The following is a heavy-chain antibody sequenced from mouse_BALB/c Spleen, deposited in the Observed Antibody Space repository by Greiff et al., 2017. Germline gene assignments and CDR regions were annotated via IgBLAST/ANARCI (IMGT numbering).Heavy chain of an antibody. J-gene: IGHJ4*01. CDR1: GYSITSGYY. D-gene: IGHD2-4*01. Sequence: VQLKESGPGLVKPSQSLSLTCSVTGYSITSGYYWNWIRQFPGNKLEWMGYISYDGSNNYNPSLKNRISITRDTSKNQFFLKLNSVTTEDTATYYCARDRGITRAMDDWGQGTSVTVSS. CDR2: ISYDGSN. CDR3: ARDRGITRAMDD. V-gene: IGHV3-6*02.